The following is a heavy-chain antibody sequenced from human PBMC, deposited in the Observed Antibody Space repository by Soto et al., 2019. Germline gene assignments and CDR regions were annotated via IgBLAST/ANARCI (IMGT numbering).Heavy chain of an antibody. V-gene: IGHV4-34*01. J-gene: IGHJ6*02. CDR1: GGSFSGYY. Sequence: PSETLSLTCAVYGGSFSGYYWSWIRQPPGKGLEWIGEINHSGSTNYNPSLKSRVTISVDTSKNQFSLKLSSVTAADTAVYYCAGGRLELPCYYYGMDVWGQGTTVTVSS. CDR3: AGGRLELPCYYYGMDV. D-gene: IGHD1-7*01. CDR2: INHSGST.